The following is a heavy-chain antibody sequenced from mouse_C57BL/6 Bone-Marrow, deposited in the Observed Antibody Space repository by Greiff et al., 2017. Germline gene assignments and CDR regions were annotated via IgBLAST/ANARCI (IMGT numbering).Heavy chain of an antibody. Sequence: VQLQESGGGLVQPGGSMKLSCVASGFTFSNYWMNWVRQSPETGLEWVAQIRLKSDNYATHYAESVKGRFTISRDDFKSSVYLQMNNLRAEDTGIYYCIYGSSYYFDYWGQGTTLTVSS. CDR3: IYGSSYYFDY. J-gene: IGHJ2*01. D-gene: IGHD1-1*01. CDR1: GFTFSNYW. V-gene: IGHV6-3*01. CDR2: IRLKSDNYAT.